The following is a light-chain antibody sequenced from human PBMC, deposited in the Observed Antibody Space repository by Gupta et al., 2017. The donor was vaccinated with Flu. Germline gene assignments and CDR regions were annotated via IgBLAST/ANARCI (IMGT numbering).Light chain of an antibody. CDR1: QNIYSN. CDR3: QQRGDWPPT. Sequence: GERATLSCRASQNIYSNLAWYRQNPGQSPSLLVYEASRRATGVPARFSGHGSGTDFTLTIDSLELEDFAVYFCQQRGDWPPTFGGGTRVDLK. V-gene: IGKV3-11*01. J-gene: IGKJ4*01. CDR2: EAS.